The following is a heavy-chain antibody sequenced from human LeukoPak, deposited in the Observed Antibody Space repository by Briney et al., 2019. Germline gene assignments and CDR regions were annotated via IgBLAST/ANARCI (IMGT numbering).Heavy chain of an antibody. CDR1: GFTFSSYS. D-gene: IGHD1-14*01. CDR2: ISSSSSYI. CDR3: ARAHREGWFDP. Sequence: GGSLRLSCAASGFTFSSYSMNWVRQAPGKGLEWVSSISSSSSYIYYADSVKGRFTISRDNAKNSLYLQMNSLRAEDTAVYYCARAHREGWFDPWGQGTLVTVSS. V-gene: IGHV3-21*01. J-gene: IGHJ5*02.